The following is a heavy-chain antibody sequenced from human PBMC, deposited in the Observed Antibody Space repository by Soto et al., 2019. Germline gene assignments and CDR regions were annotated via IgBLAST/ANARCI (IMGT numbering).Heavy chain of an antibody. CDR1: GGSFSAYY. V-gene: IGHV4-34*01. Sequence: SETLSLTCAVYGGSFSAYYWSWIRQPPGKGLEWIGEINHSGSTNYNPSLKSRVTISVDTSKNQFSLKLSSVTAADTAVYYCARARFGGELDYWGQGTLVTVSS. J-gene: IGHJ4*02. CDR2: INHSGST. CDR3: ARARFGGELDY. D-gene: IGHD3-10*01.